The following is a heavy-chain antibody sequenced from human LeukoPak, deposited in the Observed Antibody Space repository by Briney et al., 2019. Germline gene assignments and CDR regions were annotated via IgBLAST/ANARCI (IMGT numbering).Heavy chain of an antibody. D-gene: IGHD4-17*01. CDR3: ARDDYGGNSGFDH. V-gene: IGHV4-30-4*01. Sequence: PSQTLSLTCTVSGGSISSGDYYWSWIRQPPGKGLEWIGYIYYSGSTYYNPSLKSRVTISVDTSKNQFSLKLSSVTAADTAVYYCARDDYGGNSGFDHWGQGTLVTVSS. CDR2: IYYSGST. CDR1: GGSISSGDYY. J-gene: IGHJ4*02.